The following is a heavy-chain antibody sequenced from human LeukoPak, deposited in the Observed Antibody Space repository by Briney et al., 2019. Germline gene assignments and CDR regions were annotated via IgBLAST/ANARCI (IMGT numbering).Heavy chain of an antibody. CDR1: GGSISSYY. CDR3: ARVLGDCSSLSCYPHFDS. J-gene: IGHJ4*02. V-gene: IGHV4-59*01. D-gene: IGHD2-2*01. Sequence: SETLSLTCTVSGGSISSYYWSWIRQPPGKGPEWIGYIYYSGNTNFNPSLESRVTMSMDTSKNQFSLKLSSVTAADTAVYYCARVLGDCSSLSCYPHFDSWGQGTLVTVSS. CDR2: IYYSGNT.